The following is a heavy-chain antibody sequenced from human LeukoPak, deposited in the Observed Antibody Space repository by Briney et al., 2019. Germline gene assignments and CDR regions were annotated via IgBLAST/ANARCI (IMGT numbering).Heavy chain of an antibody. V-gene: IGHV4-34*01. Sequence: SETLSLTCAVYGGSFSGYYWSWIRQPPGKGLEWIGEINHSGSTNYNPSLKSRVTISVDTSKNQFSLKLSSVTAADTAVYYCARAPKYSSGWYDYWGQGTLVTASS. CDR2: INHSGST. CDR3: ARAPKYSSGWYDY. D-gene: IGHD6-19*01. CDR1: GGSFSGYY. J-gene: IGHJ4*02.